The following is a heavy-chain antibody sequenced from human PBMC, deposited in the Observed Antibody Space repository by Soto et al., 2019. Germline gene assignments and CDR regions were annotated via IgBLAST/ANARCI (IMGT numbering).Heavy chain of an antibody. Sequence: PGESLKISCKTSGYNFLNYWIGWVRQMPGKGLEWMGGIYPGDSDTTYSPSFQGQVTISADKSITTAYLHWSSLKASDTAIYYCARRHRDCSSGTCYSRHGMDVWGQGTTVTVSS. J-gene: IGHJ6*02. CDR3: ARRHRDCSSGTCYSRHGMDV. D-gene: IGHD2-15*01. V-gene: IGHV5-51*01. CDR2: IYPGDSDT. CDR1: GYNFLNYW.